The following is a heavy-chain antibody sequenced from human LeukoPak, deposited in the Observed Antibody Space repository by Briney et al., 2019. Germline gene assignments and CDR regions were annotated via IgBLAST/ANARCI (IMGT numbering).Heavy chain of an antibody. V-gene: IGHV6-1*01. CDR1: GDSVSNNNVA. CDR2: TYYRSKWYN. Sequence: SQTLSLTCALSGDSVSNNNVAWNWIRQSPSRGLEWLGRTYYRSKWYNDYAVSVKSRITINPDTSKNQFSLQLNSVTPEDTAVYYCARGRGYSYGFKYYFDYWGQGTLVTVSS. D-gene: IGHD5-18*01. J-gene: IGHJ4*02. CDR3: ARGRGYSYGFKYYFDY.